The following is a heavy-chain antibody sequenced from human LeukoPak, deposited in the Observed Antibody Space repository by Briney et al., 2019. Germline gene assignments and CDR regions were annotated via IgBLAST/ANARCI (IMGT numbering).Heavy chain of an antibody. D-gene: IGHD2-21*01. J-gene: IGHJ6*03. CDR1: GYSISSSYY. Sequence: NPSETLSLTCTVSGYSISSSYYWSWIRQPPGKGLEWIGYIYYSGSTNYNPSLKSRVTISVDTSKNQFSLRLSSVTAADTAVYYCARGDCSGSICYSPMDVWGTGTTVTVSS. CDR3: ARGDCSGSICYSPMDV. V-gene: IGHV4-59*08. CDR2: IYYSGST.